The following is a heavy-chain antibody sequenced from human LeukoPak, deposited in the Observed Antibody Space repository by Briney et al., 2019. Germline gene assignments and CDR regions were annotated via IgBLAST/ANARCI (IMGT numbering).Heavy chain of an antibody. CDR2: IYYSGST. D-gene: IGHD5-18*01. J-gene: IGHJ4*02. Sequence: PSETLSLTCTGSGGSISSSSYYWGWIRQPPGKGLEWIGSIYYSGSTYYNPSLKSRVTIAVDTSKNQFSLKLSSVTAADTAVYYCARIRGYSYGYPDYWGQGTLVTVSS. CDR1: GGSISSSSYY. V-gene: IGHV4-39*07. CDR3: ARIRGYSYGYPDY.